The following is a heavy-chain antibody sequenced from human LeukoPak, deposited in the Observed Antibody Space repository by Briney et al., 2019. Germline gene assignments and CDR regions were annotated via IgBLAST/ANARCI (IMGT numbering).Heavy chain of an antibody. CDR2: IYYSGST. CDR3: ARSGGWFDP. Sequence: SETLSLTCIVSGGSISSSSYYWGWIRQPPGKGLEWIGSIYYSGSTYYNPSLKSRVTISVDTSKNQFSLKLSSVTAADTAVYYCARSGGWFDPWGQGTLVTVSS. D-gene: IGHD3-10*01. V-gene: IGHV4-39*01. CDR1: GGSISSSSYY. J-gene: IGHJ5*02.